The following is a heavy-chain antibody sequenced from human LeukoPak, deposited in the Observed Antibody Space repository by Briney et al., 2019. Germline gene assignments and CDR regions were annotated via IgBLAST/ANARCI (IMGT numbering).Heavy chain of an antibody. Sequence: SETLSLTCAVYGGSFSGYYWSWIRQPPGKGLEWIGVINHSGSTNYNPSLKSRVTISVDTSKNQFSLKLNSVTAADTAVYYCARGSPISMVRGVSNWFDPWGQGTLVTVSS. CDR2: INHSGST. CDR3: ARGSPISMVRGVSNWFDP. V-gene: IGHV4-34*01. D-gene: IGHD3-10*01. J-gene: IGHJ5*02. CDR1: GGSFSGYY.